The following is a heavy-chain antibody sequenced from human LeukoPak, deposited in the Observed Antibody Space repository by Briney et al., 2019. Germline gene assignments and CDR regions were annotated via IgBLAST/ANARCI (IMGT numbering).Heavy chain of an antibody. CDR3: AREFY. V-gene: IGHV3-7*03. CDR1: GFTFSSFW. CDR2: IKEDGSEK. Sequence: GGSLRLSCAGSGFTFSSFWMSWVRQAPGKGLEWVANIKEDGSEKYYVDSVKGRFTISRDNAKNSLYLQMNSLRADDTAVYYWAREFYWGKGALVTVSS. J-gene: IGHJ4*02.